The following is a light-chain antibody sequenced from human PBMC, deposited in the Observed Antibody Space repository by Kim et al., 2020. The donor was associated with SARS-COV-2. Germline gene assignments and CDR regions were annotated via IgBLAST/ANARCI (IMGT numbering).Light chain of an antibody. CDR3: NSWDSSGHHLV. J-gene: IGLJ3*02. CDR1: SLRIYY. CDR2: GKN. Sequence: SSELTQDPAVSVALGQTARITCQGDSLRIYYASWYQQKPGQAPLLVIYGKNNRPSGIPDRFSGSSSGDTASLTIAGAQAEDGADYYCNSWDSSGHHLVFG. V-gene: IGLV3-19*01.